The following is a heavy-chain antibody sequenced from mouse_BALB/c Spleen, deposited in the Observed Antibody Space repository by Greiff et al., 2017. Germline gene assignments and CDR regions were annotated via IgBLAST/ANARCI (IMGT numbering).Heavy chain of an antibody. CDR3: ARQGDYGNALAD. J-gene: IGHJ3*01. CDR1: GFTFSSYG. D-gene: IGHD2-1*01. V-gene: IGHV5-6*01. Sequence: EVQRVASGGDLVKPGGSLTLSCAASGFTFSSYGMSWVRPTPDKRLEWVATISSGGSYTYYPDSVKGRFTISRDNAKNTLYLQMSSLKSEDTAMYYCARQGDYGNALADWGQGTLVTVSA. CDR2: ISSGGSYT.